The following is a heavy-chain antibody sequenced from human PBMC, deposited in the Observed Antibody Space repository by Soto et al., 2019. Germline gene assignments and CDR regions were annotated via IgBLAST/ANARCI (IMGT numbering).Heavy chain of an antibody. D-gene: IGHD3-10*01. V-gene: IGHV1-8*01. Sequence: QVQLVQSGAEVKKPGATVKVSSKAYGYTFTSYDINWVRQATGQGLEWMGWMNPNSGNTGYAQKFQGRITMTRNTSISPAYMELSSLRSEDTAVYYCARGINYYASGDDAFDIWGQGTMVTVSS. CDR3: ARGINYYASGDDAFDI. CDR2: MNPNSGNT. J-gene: IGHJ3*02. CDR1: GYTFTSYD.